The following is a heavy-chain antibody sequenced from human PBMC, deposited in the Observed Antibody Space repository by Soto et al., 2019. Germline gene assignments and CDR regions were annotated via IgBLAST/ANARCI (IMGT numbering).Heavy chain of an antibody. CDR1: GGSISNYF. V-gene: IGHV4-59*01. J-gene: IGHJ6*03. CDR3: ARGPETYYLDV. Sequence: QVQLQESGPGLVKSSETLSLTCRVSGGSISNYFWSWIRQPPGRGLEWIGYIFNSGSTIYSPSLKSRVTLTLDTYKNQFSLRLGSVTVADTAIYYCARGPETYYLDVWGKGTTVTVSS. CDR2: IFNSGST.